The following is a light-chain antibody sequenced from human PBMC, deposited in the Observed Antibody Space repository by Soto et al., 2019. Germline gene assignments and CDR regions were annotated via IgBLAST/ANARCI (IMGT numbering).Light chain of an antibody. CDR2: AAS. Sequence: DIPMTQSPSSLSASVGDRVTITCRASQSISSYLNWYQQKPGKAPKLLIYAASSLQSGVPSRFSGSGSGTDFTLTISSLQPEDFATYYCHQSYSTPPVTFGPGTKVDIK. CDR3: HQSYSTPPVT. CDR1: QSISSY. J-gene: IGKJ3*01. V-gene: IGKV1-39*01.